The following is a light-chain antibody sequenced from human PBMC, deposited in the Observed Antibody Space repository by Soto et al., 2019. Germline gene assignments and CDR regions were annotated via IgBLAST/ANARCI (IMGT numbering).Light chain of an antibody. CDR3: SSYASGNTYV. V-gene: IGLV2-14*01. J-gene: IGLJ1*01. CDR1: DSDVGAYNY. Sequence: QSVLAQPASVSGSPGQSITISCTGTDSDVGAYNYVSWYQQHPGKAPKLMISEVSNRPSGVSNRFSGSKSGNTASLTISGLQAEDESDYYCSSYASGNTYVFGSGTKVTAL. CDR2: EVS.